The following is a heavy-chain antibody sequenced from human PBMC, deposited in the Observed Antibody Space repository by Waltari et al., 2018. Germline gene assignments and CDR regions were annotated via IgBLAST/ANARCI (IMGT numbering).Heavy chain of an antibody. CDR1: GLTVSSNY. CDR3: ARSSLYYYDSSGPFDC. J-gene: IGHJ4*02. V-gene: IGHV3-53*02. CDR2: IYSGGST. D-gene: IGHD3-22*01. Sequence: EVQLVETGGGLIQPGGSLRLSCAASGLTVSSNYMRCVRQAPGKGLEWFSVIYSGGSTYYADSVKGRFTISRDNSKNTLYLQMNSLRAEDTAVYYCARSSLYYYDSSGPFDCWGQGTLVTVSS.